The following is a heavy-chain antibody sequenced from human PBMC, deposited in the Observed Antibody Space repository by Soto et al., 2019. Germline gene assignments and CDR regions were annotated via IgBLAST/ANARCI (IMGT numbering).Heavy chain of an antibody. D-gene: IGHD3-16*01. V-gene: IGHV4-39*01. CDR2: VDYSGTA. CDR3: VRIRGRHLDY. CDR1: SCSISITSVF. Sequence: SETLSLTCTVSSCSISITSVFLGWVRQPPGKGLEWIGNVDYSGTAYFNPSLGSRAFFPVDTSKNQFSLTLYSATAAATGVYYCVRIRGRHLDYWGQGIQVTVSS. J-gene: IGHJ4*02.